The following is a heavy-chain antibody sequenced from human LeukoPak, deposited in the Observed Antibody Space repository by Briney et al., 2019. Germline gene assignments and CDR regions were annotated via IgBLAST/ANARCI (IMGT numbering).Heavy chain of an antibody. CDR2: IYYSGST. J-gene: IGHJ6*03. V-gene: IGHV4-39*01. CDR3: ARHALAPPRTGYMDV. D-gene: IGHD3/OR15-3a*01. Sequence: SETLSLTCTVSGGSISSSSYYWGWIRQPPGKGLEWIGSIYYSGSTYYNPSLKSRVTISVDTSKNQFSLKLSSVTAADTAVYYCARHALAPPRTGYMDVWGKGTTVTVSS. CDR1: GGSISSSSYY.